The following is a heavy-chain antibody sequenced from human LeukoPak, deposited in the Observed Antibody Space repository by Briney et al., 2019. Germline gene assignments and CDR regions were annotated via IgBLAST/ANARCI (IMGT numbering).Heavy chain of an antibody. D-gene: IGHD6-13*01. J-gene: IGHJ6*03. CDR1: GYTFTSYD. CDR2: MNPNSGNT. Sequence: ASVKVSCKASGYTFTSYDINWVRQATGQGLEWMGWMNPNSGNTGYAQKFQGRVTMIRNTSISTAYMELSSLRSEDTAVYYCARDAAAAGNYYYYYMDVWGKGTTVTVSS. V-gene: IGHV1-8*01. CDR3: ARDAAAAGNYYYYYMDV.